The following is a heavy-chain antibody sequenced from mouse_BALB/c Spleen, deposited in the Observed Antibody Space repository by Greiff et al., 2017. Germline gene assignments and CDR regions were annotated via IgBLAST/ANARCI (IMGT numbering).Heavy chain of an antibody. Sequence: QVQLQQSGAELAKPGASVKMSCKASGYTFTSYWMHWVKQRPGQGLEWIGYINPSTGYTEYNQKFKDKATLTADKSSSTAYMQLSSLTSEDSAVYYCARYYGSSYGYYAMDYWGQGTSVTVSS. V-gene: IGHV1-7*01. CDR2: INPSTGYT. J-gene: IGHJ4*01. D-gene: IGHD1-1*01. CDR3: ARYYGSSYGYYAMDY. CDR1: GYTFTSYW.